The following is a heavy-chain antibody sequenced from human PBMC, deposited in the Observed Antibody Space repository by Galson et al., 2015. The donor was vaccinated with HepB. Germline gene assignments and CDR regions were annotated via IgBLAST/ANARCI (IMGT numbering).Heavy chain of an antibody. CDR2: IIPIFGTA. Sequence: SVKVSCKASGGTFSSYAISWVRQAPGQGLEWMGGIIPIFGTANYAQKFQGRVTITADESTSTAYMELSSLRSEDTAVYYCARGFSREPNLQYFFYWGQGTLITVSS. CDR3: ARGFSREPNLQYFFY. J-gene: IGHJ4*02. D-gene: IGHD3-9*01. CDR1: GGTFSSYA. V-gene: IGHV1-69*13.